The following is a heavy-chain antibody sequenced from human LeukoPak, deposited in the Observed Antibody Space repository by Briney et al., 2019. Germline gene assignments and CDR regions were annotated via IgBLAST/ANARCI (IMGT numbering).Heavy chain of an antibody. CDR1: GFTFSTYG. D-gene: IGHD6-19*01. Sequence: GGSLRLSCAASGFTFSTYGMHWVRQAPGKGLDWVAIISYDGSNKDYADSVKGRFTISRDNSKNTFFLEMNNLRPEDTAVYYCARKWGFSGHPGGYFDYWGQGTLVTVSS. CDR3: ARKWGFSGHPGGYFDY. V-gene: IGHV3-30*03. J-gene: IGHJ4*02. CDR2: ISYDGSNK.